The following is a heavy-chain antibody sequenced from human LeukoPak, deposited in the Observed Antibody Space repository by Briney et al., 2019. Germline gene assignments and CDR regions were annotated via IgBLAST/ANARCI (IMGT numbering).Heavy chain of an antibody. D-gene: IGHD6-6*01. CDR2: IKHSGGT. Sequence: SETLSLTCAVYGGSFSDHYWSWIRQPPGKGLEWIGEIKHSGGTNYNPSLKSRVTISVDTPKNQFSLKLTSVTATDTAVYYCAREYSTSSTAFDIWGQGTMVTVSS. CDR3: AREYSTSSTAFDI. V-gene: IGHV4-34*01. J-gene: IGHJ3*02. CDR1: GGSFSDHY.